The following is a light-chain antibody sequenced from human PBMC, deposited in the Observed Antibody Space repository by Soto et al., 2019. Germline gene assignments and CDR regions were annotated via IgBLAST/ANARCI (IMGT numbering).Light chain of an antibody. CDR1: QSISGNY. CDR2: GTY. J-gene: IGKJ1*01. Sequence: EVVLTQSPGTLSLSPGERVTLSCRASQSISGNYLAWYQHKPGQAHRLIISGTYTRATGIPDRFSGRGSGTDFSLTISRLEPGDFAVYYGQQYKNWPPLTFGQGTQLDIK. CDR3: QQYKNWPPLT. V-gene: IGKV3-20*01.